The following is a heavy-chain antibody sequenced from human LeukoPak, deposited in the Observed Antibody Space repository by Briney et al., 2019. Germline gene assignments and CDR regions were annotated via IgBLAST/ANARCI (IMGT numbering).Heavy chain of an antibody. Sequence: PGGPLTLTCAASGFTFRSYWMSWVRQPPGKGPEWLANIKQDGSEKYYVDSVKGRFTISRENANNSLYLQMNSLRAEQTAVYHCSRDPYYYDSSGGPAFDNWGQGTLVTVSS. V-gene: IGHV3-7*01. CDR3: SRDPYYYDSSGGPAFDN. CDR2: IKQDGSEK. J-gene: IGHJ4*02. CDR1: GFTFRSYW. D-gene: IGHD3-22*01.